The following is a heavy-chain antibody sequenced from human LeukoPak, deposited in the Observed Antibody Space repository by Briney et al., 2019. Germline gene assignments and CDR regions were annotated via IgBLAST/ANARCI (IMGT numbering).Heavy chain of an antibody. CDR2: IKQDGSEK. CDR1: GFIISRYW. V-gene: IGHV3-7*01. Sequence: PGGSLRLSCAASGFIISRYWMSWVRQVPGKGLEWLANIKQDGSEKYYVDSVKGRFTISRDNAENSLYLQMNSLTAEDTAVYYCARGPRGYDTSGGPWGQGSLVTVSS. CDR3: ARGPRGYDTSGGP. D-gene: IGHD3-22*01. J-gene: IGHJ5*02.